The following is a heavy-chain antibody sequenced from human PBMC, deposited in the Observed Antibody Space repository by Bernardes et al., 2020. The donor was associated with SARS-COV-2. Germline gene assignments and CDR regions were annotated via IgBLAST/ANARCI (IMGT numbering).Heavy chain of an antibody. J-gene: IGHJ4*02. CDR3: TTERSRCWSTTYHIDS. D-gene: IGHD6-13*01. Sequence: GGSLRLSCAASGFTFSNAWISWVRQAPGKGLEWVGRIKSKSDGGTTDYGAPVKGRFTMSRDDSRNTPYLQMNSLKIEDTAVYYCTTERSRCWSTTYHIDSWGQRTKVTVAS. V-gene: IGHV3-15*01. CDR1: GFTFSNAW. CDR2: IKSKSDGGTT.